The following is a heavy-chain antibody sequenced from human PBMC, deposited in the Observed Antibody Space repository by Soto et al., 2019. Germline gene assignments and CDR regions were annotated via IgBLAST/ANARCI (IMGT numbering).Heavy chain of an antibody. Sequence: QVQLVQSGAEVKKPGSSAKVACRAPGGTFKNNGISWVRQAPGQGLEWMGGIIPVFGTTKYAQSFQGRLTITADDATSTAYMELSSLRSDDTAVYFCARENGVAVGTILYYFDHWGQGTQVTVSS. CDR3: ARENGVAVGTILYYFDH. J-gene: IGHJ4*02. CDR2: IIPVFGTT. V-gene: IGHV1-69*01. CDR1: GGTFKNNG. D-gene: IGHD5-12*01.